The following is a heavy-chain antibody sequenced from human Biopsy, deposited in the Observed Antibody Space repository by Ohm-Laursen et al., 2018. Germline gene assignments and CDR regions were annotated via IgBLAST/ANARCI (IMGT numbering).Heavy chain of an antibody. V-gene: IGHV1-18*01. CDR3: ARDHFPHVTIFGLVTLEY. J-gene: IGHJ4*02. CDR1: GYTFTNYG. CDR2: ITAYNGDA. D-gene: IGHD3-3*01. Sequence: SVKVSCKASGYTFTNYGITWVRQAPGQGLEWMGWITAYNGDANYAQNLQGRVTMTTDTSTSTAYMELRSLRSDDTAVYYCARDHFPHVTIFGLVTLEYWGQGTLVTVSS.